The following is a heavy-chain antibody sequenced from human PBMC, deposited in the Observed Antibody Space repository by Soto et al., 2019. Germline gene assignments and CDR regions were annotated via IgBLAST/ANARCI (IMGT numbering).Heavy chain of an antibody. Sequence: SETLSLTCAVSGGSISSSNWWSWVRQPPGKGLEWIGEIYHSGSTNYNPSLKSRVTISVDKSKNQFSLKLSSVTAADTAVYYCARTAPDYDFWSGYPMGDGYWFDPWGQGTLVTVSS. J-gene: IGHJ5*02. D-gene: IGHD3-3*01. CDR3: ARTAPDYDFWSGYPMGDGYWFDP. V-gene: IGHV4-4*02. CDR2: IYHSGST. CDR1: GGSISSSNW.